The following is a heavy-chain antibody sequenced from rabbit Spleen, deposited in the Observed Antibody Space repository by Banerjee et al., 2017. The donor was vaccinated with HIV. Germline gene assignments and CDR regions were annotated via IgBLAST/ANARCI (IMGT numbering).Heavy chain of an antibody. V-gene: IGHV1S47*01. J-gene: IGHJ4*01. CDR1: GFDFSAYG. D-gene: IGHD2-1*01. Sequence: QEQLVESGGGLVQPGGPLTLSCKASGFDFSAYGMSWVRQATGKGLEWIGYIDPLFGSTYYATWVNGRFSIFRENTRNTVYLKLNSLTAADTATYFCVRDRADIGGDYGPYYFDFWGQGTLVTVS. CDR3: VRDRADIGGDYGPYYFDF. CDR2: IDPLFGST.